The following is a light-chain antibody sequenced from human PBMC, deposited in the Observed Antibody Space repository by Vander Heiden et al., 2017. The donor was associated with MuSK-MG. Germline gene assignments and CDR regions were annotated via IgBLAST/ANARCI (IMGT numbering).Light chain of an antibody. V-gene: IGKV3-15*01. CDR3: QQYYDSAQA. CDR1: QSVSTN. J-gene: IGKJ4*01. CDR2: GAS. Sequence: EIVMTQSPATLSVSPGERATLSCRASQSVSTNLASYQQKPGQAPRLLIYGASTRATGIPTRFSGSGFGTEFTLTISSLQSEDFAVYHCQQYYDSAQAFGGGTKVEIK.